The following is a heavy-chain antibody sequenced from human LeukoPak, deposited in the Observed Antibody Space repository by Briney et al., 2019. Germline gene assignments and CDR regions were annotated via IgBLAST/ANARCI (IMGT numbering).Heavy chain of an antibody. Sequence: GGSLRLSCAASGFTFSSYGMHWVRQAPGKGLEWVAVISYDGSNKYYADSVKGRFTISRDNSKNTLYLQMNSLRAEDTAVYYCARGWNAGYCSGGSCYPLDYWGQGTLVTVSS. CDR3: ARGWNAGYCSGGSCYPLDY. CDR2: ISYDGSNK. CDR1: GFTFSSYG. V-gene: IGHV3-30*19. D-gene: IGHD2-15*01. J-gene: IGHJ4*02.